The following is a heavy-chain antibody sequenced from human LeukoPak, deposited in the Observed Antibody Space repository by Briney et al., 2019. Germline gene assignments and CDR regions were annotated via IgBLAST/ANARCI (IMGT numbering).Heavy chain of an antibody. V-gene: IGHV3-23*01. CDR3: ANDGKYSSGWYKYYYGMDV. CDR1: GFTFSSYA. Sequence: GSLRLSCAASGFTFSSYAMSWVRQAPGKGLEWVSAISGSGGSTYYADSVKGRFTISRDNSKNTLYLQMNSLRAEDTAVYYCANDGKYSSGWYKYYYGMDVWGQGTTVTVSS. J-gene: IGHJ6*02. D-gene: IGHD6-19*01. CDR2: ISGSGGST.